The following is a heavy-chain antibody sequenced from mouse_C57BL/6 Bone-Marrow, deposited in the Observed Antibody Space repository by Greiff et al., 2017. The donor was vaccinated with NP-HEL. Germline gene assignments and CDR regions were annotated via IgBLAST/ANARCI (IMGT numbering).Heavy chain of an antibody. V-gene: IGHV5-12*01. Sequence: EVKGVESGGGLVQPGGSLKLSCAASGFTFSDYYMYWVRQTPEKRLEWVAYISNGGGSTYYPDTVKGRFTISRDNAKNTLYLQMSRLKSEDTAMYYCARRAYYAMDYWGQGTSVTVSS. CDR2: ISNGGGST. CDR3: ARRAYYAMDY. J-gene: IGHJ4*01. CDR1: GFTFSDYY.